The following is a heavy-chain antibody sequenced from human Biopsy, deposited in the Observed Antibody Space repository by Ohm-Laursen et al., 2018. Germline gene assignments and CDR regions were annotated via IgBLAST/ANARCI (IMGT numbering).Heavy chain of an antibody. D-gene: IGHD2/OR15-2a*01. CDR2: IYYSGST. J-gene: IGHJ6*02. Sequence: SETLSLTCTVSGGSISSDSWSWIRQTPGKGLEWIGYIYYSGSTNYNPSLKSRVTISVDTSKNQLSLRLNSVTAADTAVYYCARATNSTGWPYYYFYGMDVWGQGTTVTVSS. CDR3: ARATNSTGWPYYYFYGMDV. V-gene: IGHV4-59*01. CDR1: GGSISSDS.